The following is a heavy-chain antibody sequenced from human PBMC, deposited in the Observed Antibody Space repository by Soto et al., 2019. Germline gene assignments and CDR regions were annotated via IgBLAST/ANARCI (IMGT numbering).Heavy chain of an antibody. J-gene: IGHJ4*02. Sequence: GSLRLSCAASGFTFSDYYMSWIRQAPGKGLEWVSYISSSGSTIYYADSVKGRFTISRDNAKNSLYLQMNSLRAEGTAVYYCARDTPSSSLDYWGQGTLVTVSS. V-gene: IGHV3-11*01. D-gene: IGHD6-6*01. CDR1: GFTFSDYY. CDR2: ISSSGSTI. CDR3: ARDTPSSSLDY.